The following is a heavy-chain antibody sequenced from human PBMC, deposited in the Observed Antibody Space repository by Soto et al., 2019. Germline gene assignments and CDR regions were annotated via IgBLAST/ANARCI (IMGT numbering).Heavy chain of an antibody. Sequence: PSETLSLTCTVSGASITSGNYYWGWIRQPPGKGLQWIGSSSYTGNTYFNPSLRSRVTISFDTSKNQFSLKLSSVTAADTAVYYCATDGDSSGYGYFQHWGQGTLVTVSS. CDR1: GASITSGNYY. D-gene: IGHD3-22*01. V-gene: IGHV4-39*07. CDR3: ATDGDSSGYGYFQH. CDR2: SSYTGNT. J-gene: IGHJ1*01.